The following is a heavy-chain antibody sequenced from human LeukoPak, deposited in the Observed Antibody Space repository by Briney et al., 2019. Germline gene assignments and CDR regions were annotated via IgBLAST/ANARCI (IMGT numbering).Heavy chain of an antibody. CDR3: ARGGYYPDRAFNI. CDR2: IYYSGST. V-gene: IGHV4-59*01. J-gene: IGHJ3*02. D-gene: IGHD2-8*01. CDR1: GGSISSYY. Sequence: KPSETLSLTCTVSGGSISSYYWNWIRQPPGKGLEWIGYIYYSGSTNYNPSLKSRVTISVDTSKNQFSLKLSSVTAADTAVYYCARGGYYPDRAFNIWGQGTMVTVSS.